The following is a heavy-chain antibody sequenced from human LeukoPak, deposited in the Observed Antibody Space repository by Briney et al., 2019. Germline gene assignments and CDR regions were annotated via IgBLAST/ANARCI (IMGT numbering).Heavy chain of an antibody. CDR3: AKEEDSSWSY. Sequence: PGGSLRLSCAASEFTVSSNYMSWVRQAPGKGLEWVSVIYSGGSTYYADSVKGRFTISRDNSKNTLYMQMTSLRAEDTAIYYCAKEEDSSWSYWGQGTLVTVSS. V-gene: IGHV3-53*01. D-gene: IGHD6-13*01. CDR2: IYSGGST. J-gene: IGHJ4*02. CDR1: EFTVSSNY.